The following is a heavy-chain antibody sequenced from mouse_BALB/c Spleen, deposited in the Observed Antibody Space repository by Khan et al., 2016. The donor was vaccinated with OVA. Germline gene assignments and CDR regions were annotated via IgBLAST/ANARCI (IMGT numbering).Heavy chain of an antibody. CDR3: TRLAYYYDSEGFAY. V-gene: IGHV5-6*01. CDR1: GFTFSTYG. Sequence: EVQVVESGGDLVKPGGSLKLSCAASGFTFSTYGMSWVRQAPDKRLEWVATVSTGGSYTYYPDSVKGRFTISRDNAKNTLYLQMSGLRSEDTAMFCCTRLAYYYDSEGFAYWGQGTLVTVSA. CDR2: VSTGGSYT. J-gene: IGHJ3*01. D-gene: IGHD1-1*01.